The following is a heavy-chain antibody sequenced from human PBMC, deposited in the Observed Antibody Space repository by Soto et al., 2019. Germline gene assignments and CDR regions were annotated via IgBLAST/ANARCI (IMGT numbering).Heavy chain of an antibody. V-gene: IGHV1-46*01. CDR1: GYSFITSYH. Sequence: ASVKVSCKASGYSFITSYHMHWVRQAPGQGLEWMGIINPTGSMTSYSQKFQGRLTMTRDTSTATDYMELSNLTSEDTALYFCARDTGYDHDAFYIWGQGTTVNFS. CDR3: ARDTGYDHDAFYI. J-gene: IGHJ3*02. D-gene: IGHD5-12*01. CDR2: INPTGSMT.